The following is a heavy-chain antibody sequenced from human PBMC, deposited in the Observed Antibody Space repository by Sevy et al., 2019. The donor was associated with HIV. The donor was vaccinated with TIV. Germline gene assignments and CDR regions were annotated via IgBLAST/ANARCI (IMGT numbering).Heavy chain of an antibody. CDR1: GYTFTDYY. J-gene: IGHJ6*02. CDR3: ARDPVAPNPAGMDV. CDR2: INPNSGDT. V-gene: IGHV1-2*06. Sequence: ASVKVSCKASGYTFTDYYMHWVRQAPGQGLEWMGRINPNSGDTNFVQKFQGRVTMTRDKSISTAYMELSRLTSDDTAVYYCARDPVAPNPAGMDVWGQGTTVTVSS. D-gene: IGHD5-12*01.